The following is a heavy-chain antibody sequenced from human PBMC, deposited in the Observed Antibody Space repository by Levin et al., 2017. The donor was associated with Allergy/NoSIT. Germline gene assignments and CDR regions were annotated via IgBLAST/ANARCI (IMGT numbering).Heavy chain of an antibody. J-gene: IGHJ4*02. V-gene: IGHV3-11*05. CDR2: ISGSSYYT. CDR1: GFTFSDYY. CDR3: ARDSTYDY. Sequence: GESLKISCAASGFTFSDYYMSWIRQAPGKGLEWVSYISGSSYYTNYADSVKGRLTISRDNAKNSLYLQMNSLRAEDTAVYYCARDSTYDYWGQGTLVTVSS. D-gene: IGHD6-13*01.